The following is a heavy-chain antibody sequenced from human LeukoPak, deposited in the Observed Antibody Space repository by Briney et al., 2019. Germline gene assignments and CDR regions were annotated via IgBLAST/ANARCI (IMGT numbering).Heavy chain of an antibody. CDR2: INHSGST. D-gene: IGHD6-13*01. J-gene: IGHJ6*03. CDR3: ARARRWQQLPFYYYYMDV. Sequence: SETLSLTCAVYGGSFSGYYWSWIRQPPGKGLEWIGEINHSGSTNYNPSLKSRVTISVDTSKNQFSLKLSSVTAADTAVYYCARARRWQQLPFYYYYMDVWGKGTTVTVSS. V-gene: IGHV4-34*01. CDR1: GGSFSGYY.